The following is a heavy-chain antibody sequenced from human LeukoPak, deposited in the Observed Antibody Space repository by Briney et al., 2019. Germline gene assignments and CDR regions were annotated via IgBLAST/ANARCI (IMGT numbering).Heavy chain of an antibody. D-gene: IGHD3-10*01. CDR3: ATELWFGELPDY. Sequence: PGGSLRLSCAASGFTFSSYSMNWVRQAPGKGLEWVSSISSSSSYIYYADSVKGRFTISRDNAKNSLYLQMNSLRAEDTAVYYCATELWFGELPDYWGQGTLVTVSS. CDR2: ISSSSSYI. J-gene: IGHJ4*02. CDR1: GFTFSSYS. V-gene: IGHV3-21*01.